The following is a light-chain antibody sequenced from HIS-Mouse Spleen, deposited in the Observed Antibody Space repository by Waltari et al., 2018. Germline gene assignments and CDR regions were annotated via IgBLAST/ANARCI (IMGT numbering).Light chain of an antibody. CDR3: AAWDDSLSGPV. Sequence: QSVLTQPPSASGTPGQRVTISCSGSSPHIGRTYVYWYQQLPGTAPNHLIYRNNQRPSGVPDRFSGSKSGTSASLAISGLRSEDEADYYCAAWDDSLSGPVFGGGTKLTVL. CDR1: SPHIGRTY. J-gene: IGLJ3*02. V-gene: IGLV1-47*01. CDR2: RNN.